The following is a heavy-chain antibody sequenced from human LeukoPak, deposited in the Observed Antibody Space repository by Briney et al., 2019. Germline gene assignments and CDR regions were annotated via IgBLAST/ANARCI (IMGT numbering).Heavy chain of an antibody. CDR2: ISGDGGTT. J-gene: IGHJ4*02. CDR3: ARVGGGLSGFVY. D-gene: IGHD3-16*01. V-gene: IGHV3-43*02. CDR1: GFTFDDYA. Sequence: GGSLRLSCAASGFTFDDYAMHWVRQAPGKGLEWVSLISGDGGTTSYGDSVKGRFTISRDNSKNSLFLQMNSLRDEDTAAYYCARVGGGLSGFVYWGQGTLVTVSS.